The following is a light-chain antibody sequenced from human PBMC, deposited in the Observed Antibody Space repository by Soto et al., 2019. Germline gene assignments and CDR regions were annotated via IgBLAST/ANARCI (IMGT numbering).Light chain of an antibody. CDR1: SSNIGAGYD. CDR2: GNS. V-gene: IGLV1-40*01. CDR3: QSNDVSLSGSKV. Sequence: QLVLTQPPSVSGAPGQRVTVSCTGSSSNIGAGYDVHWYQQLPGTAPKLLIYGNSNRPSGVPDRFSGSKSGTSASLAITGLQAEDEADYYCQSNDVSLSGSKVFGGGTKLTVL. J-gene: IGLJ3*02.